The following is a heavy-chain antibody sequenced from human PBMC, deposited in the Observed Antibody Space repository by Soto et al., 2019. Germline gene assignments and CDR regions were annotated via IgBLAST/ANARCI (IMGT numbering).Heavy chain of an antibody. V-gene: IGHV4-59*01. Sequence: SETLSLTCTVSGGSISSYYWSWIRQPPGKGLEWIGYIYYTGTTNYNPSLKSRVTISVDTSKNQFSLKLSSVTTADTAVYYCTHLPWADYGDSFDPWGQGTLVTVSS. CDR2: IYYTGTT. J-gene: IGHJ5*02. CDR3: THLPWADYGDSFDP. D-gene: IGHD4-17*01. CDR1: GGSISSYY.